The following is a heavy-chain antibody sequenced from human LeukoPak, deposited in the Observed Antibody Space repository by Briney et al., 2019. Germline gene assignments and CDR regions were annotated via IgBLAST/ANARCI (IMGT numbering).Heavy chain of an antibody. CDR2: MRTNSIN. CDR3: ARVHNYDFKDAFDV. Sequence: PSETLSLTCTVSGDSISSGAYYWSWIRQPAGKGLEWIGRMRTNSINNYNPSLQSRATISLDTSQNQFSLKLSSVTAADTAVYFCARVHNYDFKDAFDVWGRGTTVTVSS. CDR1: GDSISSGAYY. V-gene: IGHV4-61*02. D-gene: IGHD3-22*01. J-gene: IGHJ3*01.